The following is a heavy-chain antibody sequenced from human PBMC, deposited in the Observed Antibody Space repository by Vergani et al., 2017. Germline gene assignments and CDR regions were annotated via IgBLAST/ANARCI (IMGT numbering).Heavy chain of an antibody. Sequence: QVQLQQWGAGLLKPSETLSLTCAVYGGSFSGYYWSWIRQPPGKGLEWIGEINHSGSTNYNPSLKSRVTISVDTSKNQFSLKLSSVTAADTAVYYCARAFDYYYYYMDVWGKGTTVTVSS. CDR3: ARAFDYYYYYMDV. CDR2: INHSGST. V-gene: IGHV4-34*01. D-gene: IGHD3-3*01. J-gene: IGHJ6*03. CDR1: GGSFSGYY.